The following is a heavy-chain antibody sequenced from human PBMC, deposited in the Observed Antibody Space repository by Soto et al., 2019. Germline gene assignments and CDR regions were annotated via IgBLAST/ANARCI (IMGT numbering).Heavy chain of an antibody. CDR1: GFTFSSYG. D-gene: IGHD5-18*01. Sequence: GGSLRLSCAASGFTFSSYGMHWIRQAPGKGLEWVAVISYDGSNKYYADSVKGRFTISRDNSKNTLYLQMNSLRAEDTAVYYCAKNGYSYDHYYYGMDVWGQGTTVTVSS. V-gene: IGHV3-30*18. CDR3: AKNGYSYDHYYYGMDV. CDR2: ISYDGSNK. J-gene: IGHJ6*02.